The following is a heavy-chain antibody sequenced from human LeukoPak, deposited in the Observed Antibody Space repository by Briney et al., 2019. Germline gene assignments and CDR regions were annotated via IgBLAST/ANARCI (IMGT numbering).Heavy chain of an antibody. CDR2: IRSKNYGGTS. CDR1: GFNFGDSA. CDR3: TRGHTCAV. Sequence: GGSLRVSCTASGFNFGDSAIAWVRQAPGKGLEWVGSIRSKNYGGTSEYATSVRGRFTFSRDDSQNIAYLQMNNLTTEDTAMYYCTRGHTCAVWGQGTLVTVSP. V-gene: IGHV3-49*04. D-gene: IGHD2-21*01. J-gene: IGHJ4*02.